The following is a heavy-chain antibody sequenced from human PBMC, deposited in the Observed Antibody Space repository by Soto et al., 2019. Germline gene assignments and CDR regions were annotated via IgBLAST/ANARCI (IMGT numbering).Heavy chain of an antibody. Sequence: XXSLKISCKGSVYSFATYWIAWVRQMPGXGLECMGIIYXGDSGXRNSTYFQGQXXISTGKSXXTAYPQWSSLKASHTAMHYCARWESGYQYNLDYCGQGTLVTVSS. J-gene: IGHJ4*02. CDR3: ARWESGYQYNLDY. V-gene: IGHV5-51*01. CDR1: VYSFATYW. D-gene: IGHD3-3*01. CDR2: IYXGDSGX.